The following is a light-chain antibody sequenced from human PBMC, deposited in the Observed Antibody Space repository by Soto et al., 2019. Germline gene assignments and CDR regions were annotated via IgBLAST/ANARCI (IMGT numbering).Light chain of an antibody. CDR1: SSDVGGYNY. CDR3: TSYTSSSTLYV. J-gene: IGLJ1*01. V-gene: IGLV2-14*01. Sequence: QSALTQPASVSGSPGQSMTISCTGTSSDVGGYNYVSWYQQNPGKAPKLMIYDVSNQPSGVSNRFSGSKSGNTASLTISGLQADDEADYYCTSYTSSSTLYVFGTGTKLTVL. CDR2: DVS.